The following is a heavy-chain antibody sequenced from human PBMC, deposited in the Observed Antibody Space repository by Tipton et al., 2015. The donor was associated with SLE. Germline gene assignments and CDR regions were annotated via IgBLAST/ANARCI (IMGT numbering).Heavy chain of an antibody. V-gene: IGHV4-39*02. CDR3: AKAAALDRLTGLYYFDY. Sequence: TLSLTCSVSGVSISTSRYYWGWIRQFPGQGLEWVGSLYAGGSTYYNPSLKSRVIMSVDTSNNQFSLKLSSVTAADTAIYYCAKAAALDRLTGLYYFDYWDQGMLVTVSS. D-gene: IGHD3-9*01. CDR2: LYAGGST. J-gene: IGHJ4*02. CDR1: GVSISTSRYY.